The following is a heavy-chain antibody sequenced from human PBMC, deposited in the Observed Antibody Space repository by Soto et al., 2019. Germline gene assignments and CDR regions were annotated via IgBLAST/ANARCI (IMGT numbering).Heavy chain of an antibody. Sequence: QVQVVQSRAEVKKPGASVRVSCKTSGYTFTDYDINWVRQAAGQGLEYMGWMSPDSGNTGYSQQXXGRXTMTSNTSTSTAYMELSSLTSEDTAVYYCEVTTGYWGQGTMVTVSS. D-gene: IGHD1-1*01. CDR3: EVTTGY. V-gene: IGHV1-8*02. CDR2: MSPDSGNT. CDR1: GYTFTDYD. J-gene: IGHJ4*02.